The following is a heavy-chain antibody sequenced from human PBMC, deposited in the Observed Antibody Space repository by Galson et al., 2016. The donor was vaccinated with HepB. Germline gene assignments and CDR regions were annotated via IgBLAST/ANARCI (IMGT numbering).Heavy chain of an antibody. CDR2: ISGDGGTT. D-gene: IGHD2-15*01. CDR3: AKRRTYCSGGRCHSGWFDP. Sequence: SLRLSCAASGFTFSSYAMSWVRQAPGKGLEWVSGISGDGGTTYYKDSVKGRFTISRDNSKNTLNLQMNSLRADDTAVYYCAKRRTYCSGGRCHSGWFDPWGQGTLVTVSS. V-gene: IGHV3-23*01. CDR1: GFTFSSYA. J-gene: IGHJ5*02.